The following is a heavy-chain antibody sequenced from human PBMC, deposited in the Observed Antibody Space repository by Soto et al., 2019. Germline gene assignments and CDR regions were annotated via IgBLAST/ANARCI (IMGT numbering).Heavy chain of an antibody. V-gene: IGHV4-39*02. CDR1: GGSTSSSSYY. J-gene: IGHJ4*02. Sequence: SETLSLTCTVSGGSTSSSSYYWGWIRQPPGKGLEWIGSIYYSGSTYYNPSLKSRVTISVDTSKNQFSLKLSSVTAADTAVYYCARDIVVVPAARSAVAPPDYWGQGTLVTVSS. D-gene: IGHD2-2*01. CDR3: ARDIVVVPAARSAVAPPDY. CDR2: IYYSGST.